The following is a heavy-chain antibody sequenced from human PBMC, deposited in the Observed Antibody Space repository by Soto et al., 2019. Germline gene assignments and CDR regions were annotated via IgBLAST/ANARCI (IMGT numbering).Heavy chain of an antibody. CDR2: IDSDGRST. V-gene: IGHV3-74*03. CDR3: AREKKHQSLGGRFGMDV. D-gene: IGHD2-2*01. Sequence: PVGSLKLSCAASGFTFSSYWMHWVRQSPGKGLVWVSQIDSDGRSTTYADSVKGRFTISRDNAKKSLDLQINSLRAEDTAVYYCAREKKHQSLGGRFGMDVWGQGTTVTVSS. CDR1: GFTFSSYW. J-gene: IGHJ6*02.